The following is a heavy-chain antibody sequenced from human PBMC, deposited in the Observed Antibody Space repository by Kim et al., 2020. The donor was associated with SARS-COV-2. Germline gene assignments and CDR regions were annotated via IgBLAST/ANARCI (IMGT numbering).Heavy chain of an antibody. Sequence: SETLSLTCAVSGISISSYYWSLIRQPPGKGLEWVGYIYYTGSANSNPSLGSRVTISVDKSKNQFSLKLSSVAAADTAVYYCAGTARGANFDYWGRGALVTVSS. CDR3: AGTARGANFDY. D-gene: IGHD1-26*01. V-gene: IGHV4-59*08. J-gene: IGHJ4*02. CDR1: GISISSYY. CDR2: IYYTGSA.